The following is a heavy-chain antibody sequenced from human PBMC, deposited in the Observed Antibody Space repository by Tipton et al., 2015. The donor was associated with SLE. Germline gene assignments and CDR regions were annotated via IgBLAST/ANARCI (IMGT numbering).Heavy chain of an antibody. CDR1: GDSVTSYY. J-gene: IGHJ5*02. Sequence: GLVKPSETLSLTCTVFGDSVTSYYWTWIRQPPGKGLEWIGHLYYGGSTIYNPSLKSRVTISVDTSNSQFSLKLNSVTAADTAVYYCARDGVPVQKMHYDLWSAYYGDWFDPWGQGTLVTVSS. CDR2: LYYGGST. CDR3: ARDGVPVQKMHYDLWSAYYGDWFDP. V-gene: IGHV4-59*02. D-gene: IGHD3-3*01.